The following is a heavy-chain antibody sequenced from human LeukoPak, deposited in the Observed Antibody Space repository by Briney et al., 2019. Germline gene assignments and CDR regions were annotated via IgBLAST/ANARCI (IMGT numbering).Heavy chain of an antibody. V-gene: IGHV1-2*02. CDR2: INPNSGGT. J-gene: IGHJ4*02. CDR3: ARGVWFGELTIDY. D-gene: IGHD3-10*01. Sequence: ASLKVSCKASGYTFTGYYMHWVRQAPGQGLEWMGWINPNSGGTNYAQKFQGRVTMTRDTSISTAYMEMSRLRSDDTAVYYCARGVWFGELTIDYWGQGTLVTVSS. CDR1: GYTFTGYY.